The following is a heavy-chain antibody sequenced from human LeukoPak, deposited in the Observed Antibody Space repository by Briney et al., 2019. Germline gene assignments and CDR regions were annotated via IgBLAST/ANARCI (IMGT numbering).Heavy chain of an antibody. J-gene: IGHJ4*02. CDR2: IIPIFGIA. CDR3: ARGWEYDSGGRPTAYVY. Sequence: GASVKVSCKASGGTFRNYAINWVRQAPGPGLEWMGGIIPIFGIANYAQKFQGRVTITADESTSTVYMEMSSLKFEDTAVYYCARGWEYDSGGRPTAYVYWGQGTLVTVSS. CDR1: GGTFRNYA. V-gene: IGHV1-69*13. D-gene: IGHD3-22*01.